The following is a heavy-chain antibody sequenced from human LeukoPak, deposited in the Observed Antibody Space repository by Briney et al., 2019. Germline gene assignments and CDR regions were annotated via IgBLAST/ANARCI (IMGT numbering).Heavy chain of an antibody. CDR2: ISGSGGTT. CDR1: GITLSNYG. J-gene: IGHJ4*02. V-gene: IGHV3-23*01. CDR3: ARGSSSSGLDC. Sequence: GGSLRLSCAVSGITLSNYGMSWVRQAPGKGLEWVAGISGSGGTTTYADSVKGRFTISRDNPRNILYPQMNSLRAEDTAVYYCARGSSSSGLDCWGQGTLVTVSS. D-gene: IGHD6-13*01.